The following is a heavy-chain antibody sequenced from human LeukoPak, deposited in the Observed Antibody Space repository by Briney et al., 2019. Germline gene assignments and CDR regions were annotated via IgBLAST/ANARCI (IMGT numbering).Heavy chain of an antibody. Sequence: ASVKVSCKASGGTFSSYAISWVRQAPGQGLEWMGRIIPIFGTANYAQKFQGRVTITTDESTSTAYMELSSLRSGDTAVYYCASTTYYYGSGSYRFDYWGQGTLVTVSS. CDR1: GGTFSSYA. D-gene: IGHD3-10*01. CDR3: ASTTYYYGSGSYRFDY. V-gene: IGHV1-69*05. J-gene: IGHJ4*02. CDR2: IIPIFGTA.